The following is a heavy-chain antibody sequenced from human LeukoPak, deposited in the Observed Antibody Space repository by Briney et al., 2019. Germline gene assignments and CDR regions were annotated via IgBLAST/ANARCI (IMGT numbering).Heavy chain of an antibody. Sequence: SETLSLTCTVSGGSISSGDYYWSWIRQPPGKGLEWLGYIYYSGSTYYNPSLKSRVPISVDTAKNQFSLKLSSVTAADTAVYYGATQPRQWGSRAFDIWGQGTMVTVSS. CDR2: IYYSGST. D-gene: IGHD1-26*01. J-gene: IGHJ3*02. V-gene: IGHV4-30-4*08. CDR1: GGSISSGDYY. CDR3: ATQPRQWGSRAFDI.